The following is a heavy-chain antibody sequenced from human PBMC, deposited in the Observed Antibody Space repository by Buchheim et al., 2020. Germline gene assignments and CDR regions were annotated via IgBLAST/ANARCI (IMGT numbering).Heavy chain of an antibody. V-gene: IGHV4-61*01. CDR1: GGSVSSGSYY. CDR2: IYYSGST. D-gene: IGHD4/OR15-4a*01. CDR3: ARDKIRVLGSGGYYYYGMDV. J-gene: IGHJ6*02. Sequence: QVQLQESGPGLVKPSETLSLTCTVSGGSVSSGSYYWSWIRQPPGKGLEWIGYIYYSGSTNYNPSLKSRVTISVDTSKNQFSLKLSSVTAADTAVYYCARDKIRVLGSGGYYYYGMDVWGQGT.